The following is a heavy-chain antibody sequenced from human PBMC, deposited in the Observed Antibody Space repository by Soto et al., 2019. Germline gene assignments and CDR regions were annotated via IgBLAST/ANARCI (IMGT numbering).Heavy chain of an antibody. D-gene: IGHD1-26*01. J-gene: IGHJ6*02. CDR2: IYHSGST. CDR3: ARVSGSYYYGMDG. V-gene: IGHV4-4*02. Sequence: NPSETLSLTCAVSGGSISSSNWWSWVRQPPGKGLEWIGEIYHSGSTNYNPSLKSRVTISVDKSKNQFSLKLSSVTAADTAVYYCARVSGSYYYGMDGWGQGTTVTVSS. CDR1: GGSISSSNW.